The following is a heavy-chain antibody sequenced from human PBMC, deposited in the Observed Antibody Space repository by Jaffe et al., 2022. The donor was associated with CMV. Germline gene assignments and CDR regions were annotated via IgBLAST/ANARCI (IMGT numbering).Heavy chain of an antibody. CDR1: GYTLTELS. D-gene: IGHD1-26*01. CDR2: FDPEDGET. CDR3: ATLPRRELLPPYYYYYMDV. V-gene: IGHV1-24*01. Sequence: QVQLVQSGAEVKKPGASVKVSCKVSGYTLTELSMHWVRQAPGKGLEWMGGFDPEDGETIYAQKFQGRVTMTEDTSTDTAYMELSSLRSEDTAVYYCATLPRRELLPPYYYYYMDVWGKGTTVTVSS. J-gene: IGHJ6*03.